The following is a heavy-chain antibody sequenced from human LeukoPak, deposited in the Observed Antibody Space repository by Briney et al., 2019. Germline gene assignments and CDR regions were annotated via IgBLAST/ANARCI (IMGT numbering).Heavy chain of an antibody. V-gene: IGHV1-69*05. J-gene: IGHJ4*02. Sequence: GASVKVSCKASGGTFSSYAISWVRQAPGQGLEWMGGIIPIFGTANCAQKFQGRVTITTDESTSTAYMELSSLRSEDTAVYYCARPSYDFWSGYFDYWGQGTLVTVSS. CDR1: GGTFSSYA. CDR3: ARPSYDFWSGYFDY. CDR2: IIPIFGTA. D-gene: IGHD3-3*01.